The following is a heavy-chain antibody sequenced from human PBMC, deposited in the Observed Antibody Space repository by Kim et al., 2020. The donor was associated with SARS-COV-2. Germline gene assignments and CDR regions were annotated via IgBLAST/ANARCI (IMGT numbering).Heavy chain of an antibody. CDR2: IKQDGSEK. J-gene: IGHJ6*02. CDR1: GFTFSSYW. CDR3: ARDFLYSSGLDHYYGMDV. D-gene: IGHD6-19*01. Sequence: GGSLRLSCAASGFTFSSYWMSWVRQAPGKGLEWVANIKQDGSEKYYVDSVKGRFAISRDNAKNSLYLQMNSLRAEDTAVYYCARDFLYSSGLDHYYGMDVWGQGTTVTVSS. V-gene: IGHV3-7*03.